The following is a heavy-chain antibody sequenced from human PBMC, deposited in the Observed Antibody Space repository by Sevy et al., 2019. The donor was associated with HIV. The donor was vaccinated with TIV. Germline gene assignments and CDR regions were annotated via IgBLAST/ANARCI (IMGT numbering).Heavy chain of an antibody. D-gene: IGHD2-2*01. J-gene: IGHJ4*02. V-gene: IGHV4-31*03. Sequence: SETLSLTCTVSGGSISSGGYYWSWIRQHPGKGLEWIGYIYYCGSTYYNPSLKSRATISVDTSKTQFSLKLSSVTAADTAVYYCARACIVVVTHDYWGQGTLVTVSS. CDR1: GGSISSGGYY. CDR2: IYYCGST. CDR3: ARACIVVVTHDY.